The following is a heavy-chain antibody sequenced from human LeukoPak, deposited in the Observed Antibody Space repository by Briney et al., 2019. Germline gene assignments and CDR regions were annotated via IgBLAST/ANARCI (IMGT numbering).Heavy chain of an antibody. CDR1: GFTFSSYA. CDR3: ARDHHYYDSSGYYRATDY. V-gene: IGHV3-30-3*01. D-gene: IGHD3-22*01. J-gene: IGHJ4*02. CDR2: ISYDGSNK. Sequence: GGSLRLSCAASGFTFSSYAMHWVRQAPGKGLEWVAVISYDGSNKYYADSVKGRFTISRDNSKNTLYLQMNSLRAEDTAVYHCARDHHYYDSSGYYRATDYWGQGTLVTVSS.